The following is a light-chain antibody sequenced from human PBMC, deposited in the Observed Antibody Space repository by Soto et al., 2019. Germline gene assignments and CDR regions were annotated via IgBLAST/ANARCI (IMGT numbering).Light chain of an antibody. CDR1: QSIDIY. V-gene: IGKV3-11*01. J-gene: IGKJ5*01. CDR3: LQRKHCPPLT. Sequence: EVVLTQSPATLSLSPGDRATLSCRASQSIDIYLAWYQQRPGQAPRLLIYDASNRATGIPARFSGSGPGTDFILTISSLEPEDFAVYYCLQRKHCPPLTFGQGTRLEI. CDR2: DAS.